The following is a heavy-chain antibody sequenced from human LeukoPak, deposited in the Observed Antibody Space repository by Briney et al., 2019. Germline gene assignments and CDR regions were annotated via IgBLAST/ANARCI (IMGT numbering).Heavy chain of an antibody. D-gene: IGHD4-23*01. J-gene: IGHJ4*02. Sequence: PGGSPRLSCAASGFTFNNFGMHWVRQAPGKGLEWVAFMGYEGIHKYYADSVKGRFTISKDNSKATLYLQMNSLRPEDTAVYYCARDLHGGYSSDYWGQGTLVTVSS. CDR1: GFTFNNFG. CDR3: ARDLHGGYSSDY. CDR2: MGYEGIHK. V-gene: IGHV3-30*02.